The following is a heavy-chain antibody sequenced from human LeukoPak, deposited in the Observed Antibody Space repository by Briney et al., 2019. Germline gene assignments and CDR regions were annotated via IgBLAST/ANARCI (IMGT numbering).Heavy chain of an antibody. V-gene: IGHV4-30-2*01. J-gene: IGHJ5*02. CDR1: GGSISSGGYY. Sequence: SETLSLTCTVSGGSISSGGYYWSWIRQPPGKGLEWIGYIYHSGSTYYNPSLKSRVTISVDRSKNQFSLKLSSVTAADTAVYYCARGRSSSCYNWFDPWGQGTLVTVSS. CDR2: IYHSGST. CDR3: ARGRSSSCYNWFDP. D-gene: IGHD6-13*01.